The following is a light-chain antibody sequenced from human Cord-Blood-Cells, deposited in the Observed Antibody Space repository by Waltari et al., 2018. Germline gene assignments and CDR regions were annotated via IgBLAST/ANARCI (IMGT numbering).Light chain of an antibody. CDR3: QQYNNWPPIT. CDR2: GAS. V-gene: IGKV3-15*01. Sequence: EIVMTQSPATLSVSPGDRATLSCRASQSVSSNLAWYQQKPGQAPRLLIYGASTRSTCSPARFSGSGSGTEFTLTISSLQSEDFAVYYCQQYNNWPPITFGQGTRLEIK. CDR1: QSVSSN. J-gene: IGKJ5*01.